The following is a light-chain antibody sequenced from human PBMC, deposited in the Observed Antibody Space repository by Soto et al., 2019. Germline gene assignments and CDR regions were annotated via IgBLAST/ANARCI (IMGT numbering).Light chain of an antibody. Sequence: DIHIAYCPSTLSSSLVDRVTLTCRASQGISGWLAWYQQKPGKAPKLLIYDASSLESGVPSRFSGSGSGTEFTLTISSLRTDDFATYYCQQYNSYWTFGQGTKVDI. CDR3: QQYNSYWT. J-gene: IGKJ1*01. CDR2: DAS. V-gene: IGKV1-5*01. CDR1: QGISGW.